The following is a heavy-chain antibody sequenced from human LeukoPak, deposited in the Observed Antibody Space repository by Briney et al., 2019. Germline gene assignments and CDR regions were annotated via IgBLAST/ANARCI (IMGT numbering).Heavy chain of an antibody. CDR2: IWYDGSDK. J-gene: IGHJ6*03. CDR3: AKDKDYGYYMDV. D-gene: IGHD3-16*01. Sequence: GRSLRLSCAASGFTFSRYGMHWVRRAPGKGLEWVAVIWYDGSDKYHADSVKGRFTISRDNSKNTLYLQMNSLRAEDTAVYYCAKDKDYGYYMDVWGKGTTVTVSS. CDR1: GFTFSRYG. V-gene: IGHV3-33*06.